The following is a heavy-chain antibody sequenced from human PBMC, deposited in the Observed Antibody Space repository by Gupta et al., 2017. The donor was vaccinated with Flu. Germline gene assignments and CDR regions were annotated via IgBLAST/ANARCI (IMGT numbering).Heavy chain of an antibody. J-gene: IGHJ6*03. V-gene: IGHV3-33*07. CDR3: ARNGYCTSTSCSFYMDV. Sequence: MYWVRQAPGKGREGVALIWNDGSNKYHVDSVKGRFTISRDNSKSTLYLQMNSLRAEDTAVYYCARNGYCTSTSCSFYMDVWGKGTTVTVSS. D-gene: IGHD2-2*01. CDR2: IWNDGSNK.